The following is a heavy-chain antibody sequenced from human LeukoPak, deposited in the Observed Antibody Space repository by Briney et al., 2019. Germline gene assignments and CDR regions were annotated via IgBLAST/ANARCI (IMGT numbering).Heavy chain of an antibody. J-gene: IGHJ3*02. CDR1: GFTFSTYS. CDR2: ISSSSTYI. Sequence: PGGSLRLSCAASGFTFSTYSMNWVRQAPGKGLEWVSSISSSSTYIYYGDSVKGRFTISRDDAKNSLYLQMNSLRAEDTAVYYCAKDGRQRKTYFYGSVSANAFDIWGQGTMVTVSS. V-gene: IGHV3-21*01. D-gene: IGHD3-10*01. CDR3: AKDGRQRKTYFYGSVSANAFDI.